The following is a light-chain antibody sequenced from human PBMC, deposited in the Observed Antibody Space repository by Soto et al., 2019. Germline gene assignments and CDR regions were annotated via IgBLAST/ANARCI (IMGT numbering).Light chain of an antibody. CDR1: SSNIGNNA. V-gene: IGLV1-36*01. CDR3: AAWDDRLNGPV. Sequence: QSVLTQPPSVSEAPRQRVTISCSGSSSNIGNNAVNWYRQLPGKAPKLLIYYDDVLPSGVSDRFSGSKSGTSASLAISGLQSEDEADYYCAAWDDRLNGPVFGGGTKLTVL. J-gene: IGLJ2*01. CDR2: YDD.